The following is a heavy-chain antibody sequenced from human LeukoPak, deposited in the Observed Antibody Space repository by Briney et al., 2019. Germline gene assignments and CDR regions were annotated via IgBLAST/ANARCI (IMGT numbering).Heavy chain of an antibody. CDR3: ARTTYDSSGYYS. Sequence: ASVKVSCKASGGTFSSYAISWVRQAPGQGLEWMGGIIPIFGTANYAQKFQGRVTITADKSTSTAYMELSSLRSEDTAVYYCARTTYDSSGYYSWGQGTLVTVSS. CDR2: IIPIFGTA. CDR1: GGTFSSYA. V-gene: IGHV1-69*06. D-gene: IGHD3-22*01. J-gene: IGHJ4*02.